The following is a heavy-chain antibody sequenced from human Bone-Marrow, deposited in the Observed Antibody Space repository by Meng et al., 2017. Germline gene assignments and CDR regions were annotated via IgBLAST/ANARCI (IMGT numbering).Heavy chain of an antibody. D-gene: IGHD6-13*01. CDR3: ARILIAATGKFDY. J-gene: IGHJ4*02. Sequence: SETLSLTCTVSGGSISSSSYYWGWVRQPPGKGLEWIGDSYYGGSTYYNPSLKSRVTMSVDTSKNQFSLKLSSVTAADTAVYYCARILIAATGKFDYWGQGILVTVSS. CDR2: SYYGGST. V-gene: IGHV4-39*07. CDR1: GGSISSSSYY.